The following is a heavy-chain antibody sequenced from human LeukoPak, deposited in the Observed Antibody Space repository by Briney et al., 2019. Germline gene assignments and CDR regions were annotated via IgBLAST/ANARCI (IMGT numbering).Heavy chain of an antibody. V-gene: IGHV3-7*01. Sequence: GGSLRLSCAASGFTFSSYWMSWVRQAPGNGLEWVANIKQDGSEKYYVDSVKGRFTISRDNAKNSLYLQMNSLRAEDTAVYYCARVGYDFWSGHTPFDYWGQGTLVTVSS. J-gene: IGHJ4*02. D-gene: IGHD3-3*01. CDR2: IKQDGSEK. CDR1: GFTFSSYW. CDR3: ARVGYDFWSGHTPFDY.